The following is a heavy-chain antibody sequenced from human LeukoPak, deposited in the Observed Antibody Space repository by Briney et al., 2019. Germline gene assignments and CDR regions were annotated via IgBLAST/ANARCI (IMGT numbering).Heavy chain of an antibody. CDR2: IWKDGTDK. V-gene: IGHV3-33*06. Sequence: GRCLTPAWAPVASSLISYGTRCVSPPPSNGREWVAVIWKDGTDKFYADSVKGRFTISRHNPKNTLYRQMNSLRAEDTSVYYCAKDQDYGYYMDVWGKGTTVTVSS. J-gene: IGHJ6*03. CDR3: AKDQDYGYYMDV. D-gene: IGHD3-16*01. CDR1: ASSLISYG.